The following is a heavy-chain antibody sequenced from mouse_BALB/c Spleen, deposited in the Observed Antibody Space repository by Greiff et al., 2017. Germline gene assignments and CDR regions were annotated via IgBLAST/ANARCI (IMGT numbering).Heavy chain of an antibody. V-gene: IGHV3-2*02. Sequence: EVKVEESGPGLVKPSQSLSLTCTVTGYSITSDYAWNWIRQFPGNKLEWMGYISYSGSTSYNPSLKSRISITRDTSKNQFFLQLNSVTTEDTATYYCARFNWATGYYAMDYWGQGTSVTVSS. D-gene: IGHD4-1*02. CDR2: ISYSGST. J-gene: IGHJ4*01. CDR1: GYSITSDYA. CDR3: ARFNWATGYYAMDY.